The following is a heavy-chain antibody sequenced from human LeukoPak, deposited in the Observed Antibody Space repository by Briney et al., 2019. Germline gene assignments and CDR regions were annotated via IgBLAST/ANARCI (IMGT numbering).Heavy chain of an antibody. CDR2: ISAYNGNT. J-gene: IGHJ6*02. D-gene: IGHD2-2*01. CDR3: ARRDIVVVPAADDYYYYGMDV. V-gene: IGHV1-18*01. CDR1: GYTFISYG. Sequence: ASVKVSCKASGYTFISYGISWVRQAPGQGLEWMGWISAYNGNTNYAQKLQGRVTMTTDTSTSTAYMELRSLRSDDTAVYYCARRDIVVVPAADDYYYYGMDVWGQGTTVTVSS.